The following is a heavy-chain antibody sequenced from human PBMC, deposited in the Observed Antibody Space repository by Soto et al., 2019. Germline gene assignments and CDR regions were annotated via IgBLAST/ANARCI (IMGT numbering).Heavy chain of an antibody. J-gene: IGHJ6*02. D-gene: IGHD6-13*01. V-gene: IGHV4-30-2*01. Sequence: SETLSLTCAVSGGSISSGGYSWSWIRQPPGKGLEWIGYIYHSGSTYYNPSLKSRVTISVDTSKNQFSLKLSSVTAAGTAVYYCARYSRPYYYYYGMDVWGQGTTVTVSS. CDR3: ARYSRPYYYYYGMDV. CDR1: GGSISSGGYS. CDR2: IYHSGST.